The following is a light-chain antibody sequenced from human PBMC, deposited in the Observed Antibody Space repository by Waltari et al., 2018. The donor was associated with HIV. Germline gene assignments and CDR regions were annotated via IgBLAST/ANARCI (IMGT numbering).Light chain of an antibody. CDR3: MQSSRSPRT. V-gene: IGKV2-30*01. CDR1: ESLVARDGVTY. J-gene: IGKJ1*01. CDR2: KVY. Sequence: DVVLQPPPLSLPLTLGQPASISCVSVESLVARDGVTYLPGYQPMQAQPPRRPVYKVYSRDSGVPERFRGSGPATNFTLPITRVEAEDVALYYCMQSSRSPRTFGPGTKAEIK.